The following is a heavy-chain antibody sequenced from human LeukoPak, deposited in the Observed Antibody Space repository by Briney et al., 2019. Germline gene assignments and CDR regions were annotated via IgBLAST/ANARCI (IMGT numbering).Heavy chain of an antibody. CDR1: GFTVSRYS. J-gene: IGHJ4*02. CDR3: ARDRKGHGFDY. Sequence: GGSLRLSCAASGFTVSRYSMNWVRQAPGKGLEWISYISSSSRTIHYADSVKGRFTISRDNSKNTLYLQMNSLRAEDTAVYYCARDRKGHGFDYWGQGTLVTVSS. V-gene: IGHV3-48*01. CDR2: ISSSSRTI.